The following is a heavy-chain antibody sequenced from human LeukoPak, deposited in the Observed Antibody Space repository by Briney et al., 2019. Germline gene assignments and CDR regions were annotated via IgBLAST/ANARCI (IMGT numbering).Heavy chain of an antibody. V-gene: IGHV1-69*04. CDR3: ARDRRYYDSSGYYYGIDY. J-gene: IGHJ4*02. CDR2: IIPILGIA. CDR1: GYTFTSYD. D-gene: IGHD3-22*01. Sequence: GASVKVSCKASGYTFTSYDINWVRQATGQGLEWMGRIIPILGIANYAQKFQGRVTITADKSTSTAYMELSSLRSEDTAVYYCARDRRYYDSSGYYYGIDYWGQGTLVTVSS.